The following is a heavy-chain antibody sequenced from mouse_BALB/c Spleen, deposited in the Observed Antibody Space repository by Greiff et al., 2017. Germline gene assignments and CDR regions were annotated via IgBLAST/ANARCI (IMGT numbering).Heavy chain of an antibody. V-gene: IGHV14-3*02. Sequence: EVQLQQSGAELVKPGASVKLSCTASGFNIKDTYMHWVKQRPEQGLEWIGRIDPANGNTKYDPKFQGKATITADTSYNTAYLQLSSLTSEDTAVYYCARVPRYDWDYYAMDYWGQGTSVTVSS. D-gene: IGHD2-14*01. CDR1: GFNIKDTY. J-gene: IGHJ4*01. CDR3: ARVPRYDWDYYAMDY. CDR2: IDPANGNT.